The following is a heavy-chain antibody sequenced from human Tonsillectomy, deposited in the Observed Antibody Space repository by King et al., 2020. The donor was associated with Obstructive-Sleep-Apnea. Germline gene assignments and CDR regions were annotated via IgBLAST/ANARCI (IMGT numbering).Heavy chain of an antibody. CDR2: MNPNSGNT. D-gene: IGHD2-21*01. CDR3: ARGRIPRSLVNPYCAY. V-gene: IGHV1-8*01. CDR1: GYTFTTYD. J-gene: IGHJ4*02. Sequence: VQLVQSGAEVKKPGASVKVSCKASGYTFTTYDIHWVRQAPGQGLEWMGLMNPNSGNTGYAQQFQGRVTMTRDTSLSTANMELSSLRSEDTAVYYCARGRIPRSLVNPYCAYWGQGTLVTVSS.